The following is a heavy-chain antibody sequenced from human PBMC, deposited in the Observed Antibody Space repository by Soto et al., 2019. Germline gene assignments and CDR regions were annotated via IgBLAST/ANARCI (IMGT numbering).Heavy chain of an antibody. CDR3: AAGAIKMWLHLDS. Sequence: QVQLVESGGGVVQPGKSLRLSCAASGFTFSHYGMHWVRQAPGKGLEWVAVITYDGGSPYYADSVRGRFTVSRDNSKNTLYLQMDSLRAEDTAVYYCAAGAIKMWLHLDSWGLGTLVTVSS. V-gene: IGHV3-30*03. CDR2: ITYDGGSP. CDR1: GFTFSHYG. D-gene: IGHD3-22*01. J-gene: IGHJ4*02.